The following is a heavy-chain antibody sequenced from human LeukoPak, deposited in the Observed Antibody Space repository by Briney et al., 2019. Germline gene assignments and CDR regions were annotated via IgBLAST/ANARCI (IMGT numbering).Heavy chain of an antibody. CDR1: GGTSTNYA. CDR3: AGGGGVDILTGFQY. V-gene: IGHV1-69*04. Sequence: SVKVSCKASGGTSTNYAINWVRQAPGQGLEWMGRIIPILDVTNYAQKFQGRVTITADQSTSTAYMELSSLRSEDTAVYYCAGGGGVDILTGFQYWGQGTLVTVSS. D-gene: IGHD3-9*01. J-gene: IGHJ4*02. CDR2: IIPILDVT.